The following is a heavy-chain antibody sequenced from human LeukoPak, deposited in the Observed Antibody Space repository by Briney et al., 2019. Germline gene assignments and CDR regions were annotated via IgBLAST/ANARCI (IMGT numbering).Heavy chain of an antibody. D-gene: IGHD6-13*01. Sequence: SETLSLTCTVSGGSISSYYWSWIRQPAGKGLERIGRIYISGSTNYNPSLKSRVTMSVDTSKNQFSLKLSSVTAADTAVYYCARDNLRYSSSWYGAGVGMDVWGQGTTVTVSS. CDR2: IYISGST. V-gene: IGHV4-4*07. CDR3: ARDNLRYSSSWYGAGVGMDV. CDR1: GGSISSYY. J-gene: IGHJ6*02.